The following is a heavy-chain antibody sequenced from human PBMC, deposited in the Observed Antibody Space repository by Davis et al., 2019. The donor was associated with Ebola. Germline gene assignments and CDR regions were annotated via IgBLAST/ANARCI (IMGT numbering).Heavy chain of an antibody. CDR3: AREVVEYQLLLGWFDP. CDR1: GFTVSSNY. J-gene: IGHJ5*02. Sequence: GESLKISCAASGFTVSSNYMSWVRQAPGKGLEWVSVIYSGGSTYYADSVKGRFTISRDNSKNTLYLQMNSLRAEDTAVYYCAREVVEYQLLLGWFDPWGQGTLVTVSS. CDR2: IYSGGST. V-gene: IGHV3-53*01. D-gene: IGHD2-2*01.